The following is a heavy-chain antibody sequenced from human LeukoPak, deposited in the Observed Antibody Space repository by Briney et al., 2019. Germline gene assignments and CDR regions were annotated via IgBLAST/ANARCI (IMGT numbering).Heavy chain of an antibody. D-gene: IGHD3-16*01. Sequence: GGSLRLSCAASGFTFSSYAMSLVRQAPGKGLEWVSAISGSGGSTYYADSVKGRFTISRDNSKNTLYLQMNSLRAEDTAVYYCAKLLSGYDYVWGSLDYWGQGTLVTVSS. J-gene: IGHJ4*02. CDR3: AKLLSGYDYVWGSLDY. V-gene: IGHV3-23*01. CDR2: ISGSGGST. CDR1: GFTFSSYA.